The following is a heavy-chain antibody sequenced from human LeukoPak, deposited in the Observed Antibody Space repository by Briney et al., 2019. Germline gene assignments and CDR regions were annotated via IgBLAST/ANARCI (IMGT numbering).Heavy chain of an antibody. V-gene: IGHV4-4*02. J-gene: IGHJ4*02. D-gene: IGHD3-22*01. Sequence: SGTLSLTCGVSGGSITTTNFWSWVRQPPGGGLEWIGEISLRGRTQYNPSLKSRVNISIDESKNHLYLSLASVTAADTAVYYCAREGSYDSSGYYTDYWGQGTLVTVSS. CDR3: AREGSYDSSGYYTDY. CDR2: ISLRGRT. CDR1: GGSITTTNF.